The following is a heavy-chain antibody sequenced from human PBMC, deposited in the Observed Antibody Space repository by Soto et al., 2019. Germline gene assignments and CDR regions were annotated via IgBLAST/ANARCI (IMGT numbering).Heavy chain of an antibody. CDR3: ARGECYVDYSDAFDI. CDR1: GFTVSSNY. J-gene: IGHJ3*02. Sequence: GGSLRLSCAASGFTVSSNYMSWVRQAPGKGLEWVSVIYSGGSTYYADSVKGRFTISRHKSKNTLYLQMNSLRAEDTAVYCCARGECYVDYSDAFDIWGQGTMVTVSS. V-gene: IGHV3-53*04. D-gene: IGHD4-17*01. CDR2: IYSGGST.